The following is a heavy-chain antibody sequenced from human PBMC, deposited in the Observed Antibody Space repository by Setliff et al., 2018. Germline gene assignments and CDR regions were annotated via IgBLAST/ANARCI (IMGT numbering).Heavy chain of an antibody. CDR1: GFTFSSFW. Sequence: GGSLRLSCAASGFTFSSFWMAWVRQAPGKGLEWISYISTTGSTENYADSVKGRFTVSRDNAENSLSLQMNNLRTEDTAVYYCFGAGTCSYWGQGTLVTVSS. CDR2: ISTTGSTE. V-gene: IGHV3-48*04. CDR3: FGAGTCSY. J-gene: IGHJ4*02. D-gene: IGHD3-10*01.